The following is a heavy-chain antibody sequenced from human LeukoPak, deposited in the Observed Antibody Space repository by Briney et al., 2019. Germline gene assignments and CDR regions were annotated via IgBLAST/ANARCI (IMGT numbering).Heavy chain of an antibody. CDR3: ARGTSTYYDYVWGSYRYPADY. J-gene: IGHJ4*02. Sequence: ASVKVSCKASGYTFSSYYVHWVRQAPGQGLEWMGMIIPSDGFTSYAQKFQGRVTMTRDTSISTAYMELSRLRSDDTAVYYCARGTSTYYDYVWGSYRYPADYWGQGTLVTVSS. CDR1: GYTFSSYY. V-gene: IGHV1-46*01. D-gene: IGHD3-16*02. CDR2: IIPSDGFT.